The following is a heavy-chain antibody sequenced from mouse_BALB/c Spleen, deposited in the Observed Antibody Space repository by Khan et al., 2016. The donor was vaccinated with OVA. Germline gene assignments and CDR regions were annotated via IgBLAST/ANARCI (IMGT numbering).Heavy chain of an antibody. Sequence: QIQLVQSGPELKKPGETVKISCKASGYIFTNYGMHWVKQAPGQGLKWMGWINTYTGEPTYADDFRGRFAFSLETSASTAYLQINNLKNEDTATFDCARGACYYGRGKSAWFAYWGQGTLVTVSA. J-gene: IGHJ3*01. CDR1: GYIFTNYG. D-gene: IGHD1-1*01. CDR3: ARGACYYGRGKSAWFAY. CDR2: INTYTGEP. V-gene: IGHV9-3-1*01.